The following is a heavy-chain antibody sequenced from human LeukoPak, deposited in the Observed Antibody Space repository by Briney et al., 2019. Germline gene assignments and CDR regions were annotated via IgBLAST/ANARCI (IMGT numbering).Heavy chain of an antibody. CDR3: ARGIAGY. CDR2: IKQDGSEK. V-gene: IGHV3-7*01. CDR1: GFTFSSYW. D-gene: IGHD3-10*01. J-gene: IGHJ4*02. Sequence: GGSLRLSCAGSGFTFSSYWMSWVRQAPGKGLEWVANIKQDGSEKYYVDSVKGRFTISRDNAKNSLYLQMNSLRAEDTAVYYSARGIAGYWGQGTLVTVSS.